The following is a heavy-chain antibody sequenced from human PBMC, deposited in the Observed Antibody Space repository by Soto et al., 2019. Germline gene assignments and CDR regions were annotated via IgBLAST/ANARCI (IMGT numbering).Heavy chain of an antibody. V-gene: IGHV3-30-3*01. CDR1: GFTFSSYA. J-gene: IGHJ6*02. CDR2: ISYDGSNK. D-gene: IGHD2-21*02. CDR3: ARDRSYCGGDCYSIGLVLNGMDV. Sequence: QVQLVESGGGVVQPGRSLRLSCAASGFTFSSYAMHWVRQAPGKGLEWVAVISYDGSNKYYADSVKGRFTISRDNSKNTLYLQMNNLRAEDTAVYYCARDRSYCGGDCYSIGLVLNGMDVWGQGTTVTVSS.